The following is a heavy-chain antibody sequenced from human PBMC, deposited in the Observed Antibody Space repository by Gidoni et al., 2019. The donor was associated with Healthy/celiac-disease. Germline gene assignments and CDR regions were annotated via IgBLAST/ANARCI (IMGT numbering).Heavy chain of an antibody. CDR2: INHSGGT. CDR1: GWSFSGYY. V-gene: IGHV4-34*01. Sequence: QVQLQQWGAGLLKPAETLSLTCAVYGWSFSGYYWSWIRQPTGKGLEWIGEINHSGGTNYNPSLKSRVTISVDTSKNQFSLKLSSVTAADTDVYYCARRMNSRGDWGQGTLVTVSS. CDR3: ARRMNSRGD. D-gene: IGHD3-22*01. J-gene: IGHJ4*02.